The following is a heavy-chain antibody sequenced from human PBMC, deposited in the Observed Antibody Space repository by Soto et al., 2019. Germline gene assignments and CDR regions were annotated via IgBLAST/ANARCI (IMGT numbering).Heavy chain of an antibody. CDR2: IYWDDSK. V-gene: IGHV2-5*02. D-gene: IGHD3-9*01. CDR3: AHKGPEDWPLDY. Sequence: QITLKESGPTLVRPTQTLTLTCAFSGFSLSTSGVGVGWIRQPPGKALEWLAVIYWDDSKHYSPSLRSRLTITKDTSKNQVVLTMTNMDPMDTGTYYCAHKGPEDWPLDYWGQGTLVTVS. CDR1: GFSLSTSGVG. J-gene: IGHJ4*02.